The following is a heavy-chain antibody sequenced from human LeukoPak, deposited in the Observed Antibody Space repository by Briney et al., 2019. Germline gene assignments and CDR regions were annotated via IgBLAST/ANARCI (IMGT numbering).Heavy chain of an antibody. CDR3: ARDKWQQLVPLSNFDY. J-gene: IGHJ4*02. Sequence: SETLSLTCTVSGGSISSSSYYWGWIRQPPGKGLEWIGSIYYSGSTYYNPSLKSRVAISVDTSKNQFSLKLSSVTAADTAVYYCARDKWQQLVPLSNFDYWGQGTLVTVSS. D-gene: IGHD6-13*01. CDR1: GGSISSSSYY. V-gene: IGHV4-39*02. CDR2: IYYSGST.